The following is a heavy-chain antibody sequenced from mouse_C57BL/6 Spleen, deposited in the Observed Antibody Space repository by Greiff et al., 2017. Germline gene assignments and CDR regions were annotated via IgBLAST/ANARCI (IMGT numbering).Heavy chain of an antibody. V-gene: IGHV1-7*01. CDR3: AREGYGRRWYFDV. J-gene: IGHJ1*03. D-gene: IGHD1-1*01. CDR2: INPSSGYI. CDR1: GYTFTTYW. Sequence: QVQLKESGAELAKPGASVKLSCKASGYTFTTYWMHWVKQRPGKGLEWIGYINPSSGYIKYNQKFKDKATLTADKSSSTAYMQLSNLTDEDSAVYYCAREGYGRRWYFDVWGTGTTVTVSS.